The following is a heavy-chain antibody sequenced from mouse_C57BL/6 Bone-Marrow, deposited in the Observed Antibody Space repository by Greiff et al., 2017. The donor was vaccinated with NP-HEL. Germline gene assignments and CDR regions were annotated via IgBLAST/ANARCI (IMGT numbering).Heavy chain of an antibody. Sequence: QVQLQQPGAELVMPGASVKLSCKASGYTFTSYWMHWVKQRPGQGLEWIGEIDPSDSYTNYNQKFKGKSTLTVDKSSSTAYMQLSSLTSEDSAVYYCARGGCPPFAYWGPGTLVTVSA. CDR3: ARGGCPPFAY. J-gene: IGHJ3*01. CDR2: IDPSDSYT. CDR1: GYTFTSYW. V-gene: IGHV1-69*01.